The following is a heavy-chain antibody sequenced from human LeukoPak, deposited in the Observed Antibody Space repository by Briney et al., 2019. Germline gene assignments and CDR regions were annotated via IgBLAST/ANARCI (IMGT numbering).Heavy chain of an antibody. V-gene: IGHV4-34*01. D-gene: IGHD6-19*01. J-gene: IGHJ1*01. CDR3: ARHAGYSSGWYRYFQH. CDR2: INHSGST. CDR1: GGSFSGYY. Sequence: SETLSLTCAVYGGSFSGYYWSWIRQPPGKGLEWIGEINHSGSTNYNPSLKSRVTISVDTSKNQFSLKLSSVTAADTAVYYCARHAGYSSGWYRYFQHWGQGTLVTVSS.